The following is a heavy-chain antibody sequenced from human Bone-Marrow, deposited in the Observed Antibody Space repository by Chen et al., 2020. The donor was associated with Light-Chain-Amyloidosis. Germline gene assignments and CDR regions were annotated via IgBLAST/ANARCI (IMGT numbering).Heavy chain of an antibody. CDR2: ARGGDGPT. Sequence: VQLVGSGGGLVPPGGSLSLSCVGPGFHFCNYSMTWVRQAPGKGLEWVSVARGGDGPTYYADSVRGRFTIYRDNSKNTLYLQMNSLRAEDTAVYYCAKDRCTSISCSDFDYWGQGTLVTVSS. J-gene: IGHJ4*02. V-gene: IGHV3-23*04. D-gene: IGHD2-2*01. CDR3: AKDRCTSISCSDFDY. CDR1: GFHFCNYS.